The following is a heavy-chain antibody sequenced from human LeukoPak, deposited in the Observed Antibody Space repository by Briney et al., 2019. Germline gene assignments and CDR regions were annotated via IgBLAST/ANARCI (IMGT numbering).Heavy chain of an antibody. J-gene: IGHJ3*02. CDR1: GFTFSDYY. Sequence: QSGGSLRLSCAASGFTFSDYYMSWIRQAPGKGLEWVSAVSGSGGDTYYAGSVKGRFTISRDNSKNTVYLQMNSLRAEDTAVYFCAKELIIQPTGTVAFDIWGQGTMVTVSS. CDR2: VSGSGGDT. CDR3: AKELIIQPTGTVAFDI. V-gene: IGHV3-23*01. D-gene: IGHD1-1*01.